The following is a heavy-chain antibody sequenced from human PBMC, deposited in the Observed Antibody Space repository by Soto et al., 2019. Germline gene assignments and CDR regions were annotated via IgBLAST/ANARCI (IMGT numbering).Heavy chain of an antibody. V-gene: IGHV4-39*01. CDR1: GGSISSSSYY. Sequence: SETLSLTCTVSGGSISSSSYYWGWIRQPPGKGLEWIGSIYYSGSTYYNPSLKSRVTISVDTSKNQFSLKLSSVTAADTAVYYCARLLADPWNNWFDPWGQGTLVTVSS. CDR3: ARLLADPWNNWFDP. J-gene: IGHJ5*02. CDR2: IYYSGST. D-gene: IGHD2-15*01.